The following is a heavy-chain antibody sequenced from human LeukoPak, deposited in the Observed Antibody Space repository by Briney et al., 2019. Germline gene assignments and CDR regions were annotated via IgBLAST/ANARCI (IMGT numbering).Heavy chain of an antibody. CDR3: ARGESSSWPPYYYYYGMDV. V-gene: IGHV4-34*01. D-gene: IGHD6-13*01. CDR2: INHSGST. J-gene: IGHJ6*04. Sequence: PSETLSLTCAVYGGSFSGYYWSWIRQPPGKGLEWIGEINHSGSTNYNPSLKSRVTISVDTSKNQFSLKLSSVTAADTAVYYCARGESSSWPPYYYYYGMDVWGKGTTVTVSS. CDR1: GGSFSGYY.